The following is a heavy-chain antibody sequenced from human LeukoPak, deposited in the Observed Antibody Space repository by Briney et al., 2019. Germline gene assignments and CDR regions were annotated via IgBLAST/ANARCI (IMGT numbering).Heavy chain of an antibody. Sequence: SQTLSLTCAVSGGSISSGGYSWSWIRQPPGKGLEWIGYIYHSGSTYYNPSLKSRVTISVDRSKNQFSLKQSSVTAADTAVYYCARGKGWFDPWGQGTLVTVSS. J-gene: IGHJ5*02. CDR1: GGSISSGGYS. V-gene: IGHV4-30-2*01. CDR2: IYHSGST. CDR3: ARGKGWFDP.